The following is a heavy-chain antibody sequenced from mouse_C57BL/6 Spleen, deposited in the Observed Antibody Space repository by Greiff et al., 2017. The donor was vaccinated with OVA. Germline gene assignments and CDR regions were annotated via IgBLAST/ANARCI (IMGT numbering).Heavy chain of an antibody. CDR2: IDPNSGGT. CDR1: GYTFTSYW. CDR3: ARERGYDYDGGWYFDV. V-gene: IGHV1-72*01. D-gene: IGHD2-4*01. J-gene: IGHJ1*03. Sequence: QVQLQQPGAELVKPGASVKLSCKASGYTFTSYWMHWVKQRPGRGLEWIGRIDPNSGGTKYNEKFKSKATLTVDKPSSTAYMQLSSLTSEDSAVYYCARERGYDYDGGWYFDVWGTGTTVTVSA.